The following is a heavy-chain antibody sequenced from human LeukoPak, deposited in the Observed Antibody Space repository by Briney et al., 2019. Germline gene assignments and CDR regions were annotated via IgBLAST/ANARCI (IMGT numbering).Heavy chain of an antibody. D-gene: IGHD2-15*01. V-gene: IGHV1-46*01. Sequence: ASVKVSCKASGYTFTSYYMHWVRQAPGQGLEWMGIINPSGGSTSYAQKLQGRVTITADKSTSTAYMELSSLRSEDTAVYYCARENDARYCSGGSCYGKSDDAFDIWGQGTMVTVSS. CDR3: ARENDARYCSGGSCYGKSDDAFDI. CDR2: INPSGGST. J-gene: IGHJ3*02. CDR1: GYTFTSYY.